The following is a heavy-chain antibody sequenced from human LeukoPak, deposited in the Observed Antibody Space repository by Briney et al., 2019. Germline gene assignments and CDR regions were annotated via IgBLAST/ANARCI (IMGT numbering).Heavy chain of an antibody. CDR2: ISSSSSYI. Sequence: GGSLRLSCAASGFTFTSYSMNWVRQAPGKGLEWVSSISSSSSYIYYAGSVKGRFTISRDNAKNSLYLQMNSLRAEDTAVYYCAREDAMDVWGKGTTVTVSS. CDR3: AREDAMDV. V-gene: IGHV3-21*01. J-gene: IGHJ6*03. CDR1: GFTFTSYS.